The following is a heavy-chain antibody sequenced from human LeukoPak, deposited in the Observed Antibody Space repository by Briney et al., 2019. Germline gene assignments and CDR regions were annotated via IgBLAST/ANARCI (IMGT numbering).Heavy chain of an antibody. J-gene: IGHJ3*02. CDR3: AKDEARANYYDSSGYLAGAFDI. CDR1: GFTFSSYA. D-gene: IGHD3-22*01. Sequence: GGSLRLSCAASGFTFSSYAMSWVRQAPGKGLEWVSAISGSGGSTYYADSVKGRFTISRDNSKNTLYLQMNSLRAEDTAVYYCAKDEARANYYDSSGYLAGAFDIWGQGTMVTVSS. V-gene: IGHV3-23*01. CDR2: ISGSGGST.